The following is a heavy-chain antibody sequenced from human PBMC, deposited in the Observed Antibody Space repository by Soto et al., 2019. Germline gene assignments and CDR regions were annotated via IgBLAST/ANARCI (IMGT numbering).Heavy chain of an antibody. Sequence: QLQLQESGPGLVKPSETLSLTCSVSGDSINSDNYYWGWIRQPPGKGLEWIGSIYYRGNTYYNPSLKTRVIISLDKSKSQFSLKLNSVTAADSAVYFCARLEGLATSSYYFDYWGQGTLVTVSS. J-gene: IGHJ4*02. V-gene: IGHV4-39*01. CDR2: IYYRGNT. CDR3: ARLEGLATSSYYFDY. CDR1: GDSINSDNYY. D-gene: IGHD6-6*01.